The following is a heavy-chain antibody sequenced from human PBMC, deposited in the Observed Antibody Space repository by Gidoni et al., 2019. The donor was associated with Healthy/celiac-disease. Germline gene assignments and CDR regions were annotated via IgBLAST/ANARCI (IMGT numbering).Heavy chain of an antibody. V-gene: IGHV4-61*02. CDR3: ARGRMTTGAEGWFDP. J-gene: IGHJ5*02. CDR2: IYTSGST. Sequence: QVQLQESGPGLVKPSQTLSLTCTVSGGSISSGSYYWSWIRHPAGKGLEWIGRIYTSGSTNYNPSLKSRVTISVDTSKNQFSLKLSSVTAADTAVYYCARGRMTTGAEGWFDPWGQGTLVTVSS. CDR1: GGSISSGSYY. D-gene: IGHD4-17*01.